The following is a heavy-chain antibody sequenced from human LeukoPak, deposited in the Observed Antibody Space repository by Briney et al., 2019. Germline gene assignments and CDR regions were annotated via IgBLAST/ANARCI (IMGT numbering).Heavy chain of an antibody. J-gene: IGHJ5*02. V-gene: IGHV3-74*01. CDR1: GFTFSSYW. CDR2: IKYDGGSA. CDR3: TKSDWLDP. Sequence: GGSLRLSCAASGFTFSSYWMHWVRQAPGKGLVWVSRIKYDGGSASYVDSVRGRFTISRDNAKSTLYLQMNSLRVEDTAVYCCTKSDWLDPWGQGTLVTVSS.